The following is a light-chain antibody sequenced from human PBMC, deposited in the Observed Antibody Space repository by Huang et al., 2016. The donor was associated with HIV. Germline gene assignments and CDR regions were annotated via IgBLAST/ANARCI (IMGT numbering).Light chain of an antibody. CDR3: QQFNNWPPRFT. V-gene: IGKV3-15*01. CDR1: QNIGDN. J-gene: IGKJ3*01. CDR2: GAS. Sequence: EIVMTQSPATLSVSPGERATLSCRASQNIGDNVTWYHHKPGQAPRLLIYGASTRATGIPPRFSGSGSGTEFTLTISGLESEDFAVYYCQQFNNWPPRFTFGPGTTVDVK.